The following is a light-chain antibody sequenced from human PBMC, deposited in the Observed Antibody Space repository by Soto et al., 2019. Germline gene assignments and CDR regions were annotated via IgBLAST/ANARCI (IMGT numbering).Light chain of an antibody. CDR1: QCFXNNH. V-gene: IGKV3-11*01. J-gene: IGKJ5*01. Sequence: DIVLTQSPGTLSLSPGERATLACRASQCFXNNHIGWYQQNPGQAPRRLXVGASFSATGSPDRLSGSGSGTEFTLTISSLEPEDCAAYYCQQRSKGPPTFGQGTRLEIK. CDR3: QQRSKGPPT. CDR2: GAS.